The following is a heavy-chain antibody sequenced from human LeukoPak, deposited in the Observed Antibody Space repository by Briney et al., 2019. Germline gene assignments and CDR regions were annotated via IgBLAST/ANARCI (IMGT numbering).Heavy chain of an antibody. Sequence: AASVKVSCKASGGTFSSYAISWVRQAPGQGLEWMGGIIPIFGTANYAQKFQGRVTITADESTSTAYMELSSLRSEDTAVYYCARDSPGGRAAAPIPNWFDPWGQGTLVTVSS. V-gene: IGHV1-69*13. CDR3: ARDSPGGRAAAPIPNWFDP. D-gene: IGHD6-13*01. CDR1: GGTFSSYA. J-gene: IGHJ5*02. CDR2: IIPIFGTA.